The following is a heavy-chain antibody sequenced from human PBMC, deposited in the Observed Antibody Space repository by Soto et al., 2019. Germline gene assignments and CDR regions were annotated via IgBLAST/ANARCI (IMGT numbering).Heavy chain of an antibody. CDR1: TFSMYA. V-gene: IGHV3-23*01. CDR2: ISGSGETT. Sequence: TFSMYAMNWVRQAPGKGLEWVSAISGSGETTYYAGSVKGRFTISRDNSKKTLYLQMNSLRAEDTAAYYCARDRGAAAKRFYFDYWGQGTLVTVSS. J-gene: IGHJ4*02. CDR3: ARDRGAAAKRFYFDY. D-gene: IGHD6-13*01.